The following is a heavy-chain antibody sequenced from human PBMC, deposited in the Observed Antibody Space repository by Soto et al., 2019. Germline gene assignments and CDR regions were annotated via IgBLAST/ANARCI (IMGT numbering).Heavy chain of an antibody. CDR2: IYYSGST. D-gene: IGHD3-3*01. V-gene: IGHV4-59*01. CDR3: ARDLVQETYYDCWSGYGLGGYGMDV. J-gene: IGHJ6*02. Sequence: QVQLQESGPGLVKPSETLSLTCTVSGGSISSYYWSWIRQPPGKGLEWIGYIYYSGSTNYKPSLRSRVTISVDTSKNQFSLKLSAVTAADTSVYYCARDLVQETYYDCWSGYGLGGYGMDVWGQGTTVTVSS. CDR1: GGSISSYY.